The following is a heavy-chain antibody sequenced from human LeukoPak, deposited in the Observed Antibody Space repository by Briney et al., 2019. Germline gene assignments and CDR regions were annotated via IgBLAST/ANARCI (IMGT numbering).Heavy chain of an antibody. CDR2: IYYSGST. V-gene: IGHV4-59*08. CDR1: GGSISSYY. Sequence: SETLSLTCTVSGGSISSYYWSWIRQPPGKGLEWIGYIYYSGSTNYNPSLTSRVTISVDTSKNQFSLKLSSVTAADTAVYYCARLCSSTSCAYKRAFDIWGQGTMVTVSS. J-gene: IGHJ3*02. CDR3: ARLCSSTSCAYKRAFDI. D-gene: IGHD2-2*01.